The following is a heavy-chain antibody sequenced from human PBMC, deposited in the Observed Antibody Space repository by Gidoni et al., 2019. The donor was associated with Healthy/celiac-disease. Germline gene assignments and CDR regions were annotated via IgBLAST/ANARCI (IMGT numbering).Heavy chain of an antibody. CDR2: INHSGST. D-gene: IGHD1-26*01. V-gene: IGHV4-34*01. J-gene: IGHJ4*02. Sequence: QVQLQQCGAGLLKHPDTLSLHCAVYGGSYSGYYWSWIRQPPGKGMEWIGEINHSGSTNYNPSLKSRVTISVDTSKNQFSLKLSSVTAADTAVYYCARGSRRVGAGVYLDYWGQGTLVTVSS. CDR3: ARGSRRVGAGVYLDY. CDR1: GGSYSGYY.